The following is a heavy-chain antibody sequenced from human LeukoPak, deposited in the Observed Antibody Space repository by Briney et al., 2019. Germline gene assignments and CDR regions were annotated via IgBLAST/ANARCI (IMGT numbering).Heavy chain of an antibody. D-gene: IGHD1-1*01. V-gene: IGHV4-61*05. J-gene: IGHJ5*02. CDR2: IYYSGST. CDR1: GGSISSSSYY. Sequence: SETLSLTCTVSGGSISSSSYYWGWIRQPPGKGLEWIGYIYYSGSTNYNPSLKSRVTISVDTSKNQFSLKLSSVTAADTAVYYCARHIGTGTNNWFDPWGQGTLVTVSS. CDR3: ARHIGTGTNNWFDP.